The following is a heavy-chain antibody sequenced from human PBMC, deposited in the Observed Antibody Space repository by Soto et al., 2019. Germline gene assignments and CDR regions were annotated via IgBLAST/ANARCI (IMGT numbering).Heavy chain of an antibody. CDR3: AKDLYGDYGMDV. D-gene: IGHD2-8*01. J-gene: IGHJ6*02. Sequence: EVQLLESGGALLQPGGSLGLSFEALGFTFSILALSWVRQAPGKGLEWVSVINSSGGDTYYADSVKGRFTISRDNSKNTLYLQMNSLRAEDTAVYYCAKDLYGDYGMDVWGQGTTVTVSS. CDR2: INSSGGDT. CDR1: GFTFSILA. V-gene: IGHV3-23*01.